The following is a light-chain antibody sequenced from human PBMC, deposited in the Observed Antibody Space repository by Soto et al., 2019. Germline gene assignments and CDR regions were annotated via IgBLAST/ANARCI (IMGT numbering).Light chain of an antibody. V-gene: IGKV1-33*01. Sequence: DIQMTQSPSSLSASVGDRGTITCRASQDISNYLNWYQQRPGKAPNLLIYDASTLERGVPSRFIGTRSGTNFTFAITSLQPEDVATSYCQQSDSLPITFGQGTRLEI. CDR1: QDISNY. CDR3: QQSDSLPIT. J-gene: IGKJ5*01. CDR2: DAS.